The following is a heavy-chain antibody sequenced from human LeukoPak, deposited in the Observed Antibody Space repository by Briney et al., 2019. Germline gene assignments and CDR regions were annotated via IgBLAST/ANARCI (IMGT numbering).Heavy chain of an antibody. CDR1: GFTFSNYG. CDR3: ARSYYYDRRAGGWFDP. J-gene: IGHJ5*02. D-gene: IGHD3-22*01. V-gene: IGHV3-33*01. CDR2: IWYDGSNK. Sequence: GGSLRLSCAASGFTFSNYGMHWVRQAPGKGLEWVAIIWYDGSNKHYADSVKGRFTISRDNSKNTLYLEMNSLRVEDTAVYYCARSYYYDRRAGGWFDPWGQGTLVTVSS.